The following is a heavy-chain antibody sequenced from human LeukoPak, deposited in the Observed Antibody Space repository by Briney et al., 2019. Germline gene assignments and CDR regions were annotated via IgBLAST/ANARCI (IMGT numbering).Heavy chain of an antibody. CDR2: MSGSGGST. D-gene: IGHD3-16*02. Sequence: GGTLRLSCAASGFTFSNYGMSWVRQAPGKGLEWVSGMSGSGGSTYYADSVKGRFTISRDNSKNTPYLQMNSLRAEDTAVYYCAKDSYYDYVWGSYRYTNQFDYWGQGTLVTVSS. CDR1: GFTFSNYG. CDR3: AKDSYYDYVWGSYRYTNQFDY. V-gene: IGHV3-23*01. J-gene: IGHJ4*02.